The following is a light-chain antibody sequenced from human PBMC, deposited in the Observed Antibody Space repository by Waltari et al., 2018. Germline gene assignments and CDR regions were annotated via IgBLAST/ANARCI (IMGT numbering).Light chain of an antibody. J-gene: IGKJ4*01. CDR1: QSVSHY. Sequence: EIVLTQSPVTLSLSPGERATLSCRASQSVSHYLAWYQHRPSQAPRLLIYDASNRATGIPARFSGSGSGTDFTLTISNLEPEDFAVYYCQQRSSFGGGTKVEI. CDR2: DAS. CDR3: QQRSS. V-gene: IGKV3-11*01.